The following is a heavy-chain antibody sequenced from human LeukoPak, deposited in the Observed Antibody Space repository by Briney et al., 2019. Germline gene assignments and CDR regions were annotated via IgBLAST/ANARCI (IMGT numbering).Heavy chain of an antibody. CDR2: INPNSGGT. CDR3: ARARITMVRGVIGAFDI. D-gene: IGHD3-10*01. Sequence: ASVKVSCKASGYTFTGYYMHWVRQAPGQGLEWMGWINPNSGGTNYAQKFQGRVTMTRDTSLSTAYMELSRLRSDDTAVYYCARARITMVRGVIGAFDIWGQGTMVTVSS. J-gene: IGHJ3*02. CDR1: GYTFTGYY. V-gene: IGHV1-2*02.